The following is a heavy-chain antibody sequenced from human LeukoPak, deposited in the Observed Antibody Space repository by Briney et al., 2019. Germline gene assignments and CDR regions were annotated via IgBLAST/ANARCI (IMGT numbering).Heavy chain of an antibody. CDR3: AGQPPGYCSGGSCYGDWFDP. D-gene: IGHD2-15*01. CDR1: GYTFTGYY. CDR2: INPNSGGT. Sequence: GASVKVSCKASGYTFTGYYMHWVRQAPGQGLEWMGWINPNSGGTNYAQKFQGRVTMTRDTSISTAYMELSRLRSDDTAVYYCAGQPPGYCSGGSCYGDWFDPWGQGTLVTVSS. J-gene: IGHJ5*02. V-gene: IGHV1-2*02.